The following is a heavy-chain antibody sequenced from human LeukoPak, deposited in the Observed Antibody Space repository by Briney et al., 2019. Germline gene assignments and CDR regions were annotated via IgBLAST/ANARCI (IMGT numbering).Heavy chain of an antibody. J-gene: IGHJ4*02. CDR3: ARAVSWNGAY. V-gene: IGHV3-30-3*01. Sequence: PGGSLRLSCAASGFTFSSYAMHWVRQAPGKGLEWVAVISYDGSNKYYADSVKGRFTISRDNAKNSLYLQMNSLRAEDTAVYYCARAVSWNGAYWGQGTLVTVSS. CDR1: GFTFSSYA. CDR2: ISYDGSNK. D-gene: IGHD1-1*01.